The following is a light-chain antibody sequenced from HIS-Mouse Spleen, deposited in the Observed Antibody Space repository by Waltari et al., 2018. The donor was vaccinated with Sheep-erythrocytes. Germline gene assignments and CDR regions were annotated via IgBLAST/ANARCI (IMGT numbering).Light chain of an antibody. V-gene: IGLV2-11*01. Sequence: QSALTQPRSVSGSPGQSVTISCTVTSSDVGGYNYVTWYQQHPGKAPKLMIYDVNKRPSGVPDRFSGSKSGNTASLTISGLQAEDEADYYCCSYAGSYNHVFATGTKVTVL. CDR1: SSDVGGYNY. CDR3: CSYAGSYNHV. CDR2: DVN. J-gene: IGLJ1*01.